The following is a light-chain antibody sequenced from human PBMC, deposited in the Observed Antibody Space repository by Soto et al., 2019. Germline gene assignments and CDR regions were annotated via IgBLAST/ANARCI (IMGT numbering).Light chain of an antibody. CDR3: QQYNNWPPWT. Sequence: EIVMTQSPATLSMSPGERATLSCRASQSVGTNLAWYQQKPGQAPRLLIYGASTRATGIPARFSGGGSGTEFTLTISSLQSEDFAVYYCQQYNNWPPWTFGQGTKVEIK. V-gene: IGKV3-15*01. CDR2: GAS. J-gene: IGKJ1*01. CDR1: QSVGTN.